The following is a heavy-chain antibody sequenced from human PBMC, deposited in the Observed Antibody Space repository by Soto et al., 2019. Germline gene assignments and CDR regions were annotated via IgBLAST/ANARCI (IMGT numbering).Heavy chain of an antibody. CDR2: IYWDDDK. CDR3: AHIPNLYGDQDDAFDI. V-gene: IGHV2-5*02. D-gene: IGHD4-17*01. CDR1: GFSLSTSGVG. J-gene: IGHJ3*02. Sequence: QITLKESGPTLVKPTQTLTLTCTFSGFSLSTSGVGVGWIRQPPGKALEWLALIYWDDDKRYSPSLKSRLTITKDTSKNQVVLTMTNMDPVDTVTYYCAHIPNLYGDQDDAFDIWGQGTMDTVSS.